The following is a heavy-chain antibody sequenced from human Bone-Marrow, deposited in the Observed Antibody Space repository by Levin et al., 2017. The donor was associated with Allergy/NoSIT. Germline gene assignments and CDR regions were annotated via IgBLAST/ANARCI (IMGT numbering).Heavy chain of an antibody. J-gene: IGHJ2*01. D-gene: IGHD3-22*01. V-gene: IGHV3-30*04. Sequence: PAGGSLRLSCAASGFTFSSYAMHWVRQAPGKGLEWVAVISYDGSNKYYADSVKGRFTISRDNSKNTLYLQMNSLRAEDTAVYYCAREPLGITMIVVVPRGYFDLWGRGTLVTVSS. CDR3: AREPLGITMIVVVPRGYFDL. CDR1: GFTFSSYA. CDR2: ISYDGSNK.